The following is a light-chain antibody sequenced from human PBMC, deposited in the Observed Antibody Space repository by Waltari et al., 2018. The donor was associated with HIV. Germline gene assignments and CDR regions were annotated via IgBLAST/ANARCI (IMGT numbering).Light chain of an antibody. J-gene: IGLJ2*01. CDR1: ISDVGGYNY. V-gene: IGLV2-11*01. Sequence: QSALTQPRSVSGSPGQSVTVSCTGTISDVGGYNYVSWYQQHPGKAPKLMIYDVSKRPSGVPDRFSGSKSGNTASLTISGLQAEDEAEYYCCSYAGSYTVIFGGGTKLTVL. CDR3: CSYAGSYTVI. CDR2: DVS.